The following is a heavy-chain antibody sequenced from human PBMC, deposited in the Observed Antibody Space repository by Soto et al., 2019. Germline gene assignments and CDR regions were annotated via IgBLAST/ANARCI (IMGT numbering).Heavy chain of an antibody. D-gene: IGHD3-22*01. CDR3: ARDYHSWDSSGYSPGFDP. V-gene: IGHV1-2*04. CDR1: GYTFTSYD. CDR2: MNPNSGNT. J-gene: IGHJ5*02. Sequence: GASVKVSCKASGYTFTSYDINWVRQATGQGLEWMGWMNPNSGNTNYAQKFQGWVTMTRDTSISTAYMELSRLRSDDTAVYYCARDYHSWDSSGYSPGFDPWGQGTLVTVSS.